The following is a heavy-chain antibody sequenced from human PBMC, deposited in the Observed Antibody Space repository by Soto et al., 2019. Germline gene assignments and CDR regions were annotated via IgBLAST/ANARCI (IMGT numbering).Heavy chain of an antibody. J-gene: IGHJ6*02. CDR3: ARQWIQLWRPQYGMDV. V-gene: IGHV1-18*01. CDR1: GYTFTSYG. CDR2: ISAYNGNT. Sequence: QVQLVQSGAEVKKPGASVKVSCKASGYTFTSYGISWVRQAPGQGLEWMGWISAYNGNTNYAQKRQGRVTMTTDTSTSTAYMELRSLRSADTAVYYCARQWIQLWRPQYGMDVWGQGTTVTVSS. D-gene: IGHD5-18*01.